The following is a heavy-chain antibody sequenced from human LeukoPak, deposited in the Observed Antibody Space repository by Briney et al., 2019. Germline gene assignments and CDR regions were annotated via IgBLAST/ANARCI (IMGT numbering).Heavy chain of an antibody. J-gene: IGHJ4*02. Sequence: AGGSLRLSCAASGFTFSSYAMHWVRQAPGKGLEWVAVISYDGSNKYYADSVKGRFTISRDNSKNTLYLQMNSLRAEDTAVYYCARETIMGSWGQGTLVTVSS. CDR3: ARETIMGS. CDR1: GFTFSSYA. D-gene: IGHD3-16*01. CDR2: ISYDGSNK. V-gene: IGHV3-30-3*01.